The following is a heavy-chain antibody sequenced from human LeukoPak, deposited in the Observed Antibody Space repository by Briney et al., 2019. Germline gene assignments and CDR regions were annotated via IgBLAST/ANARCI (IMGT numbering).Heavy chain of an antibody. D-gene: IGHD6-19*01. CDR1: GFTFSDYY. CDR2: IISSGSTI. V-gene: IGHV3-11*04. CDR3: ARGGFYSSAYFDY. Sequence: GGSLRLSCAASGFTFSDYYMTYIREAPGKGLEGVSYIISSGSTIYYADSVKGRFTISRENAKNSLYLQMNSLRAEDTAVYYCARGGFYSSAYFDYWGQGTLVTVSS. J-gene: IGHJ4*02.